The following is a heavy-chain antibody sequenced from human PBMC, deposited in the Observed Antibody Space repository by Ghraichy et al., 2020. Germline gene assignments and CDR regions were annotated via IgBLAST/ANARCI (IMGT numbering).Heavy chain of an antibody. V-gene: IGHV3-74*01. CDR1: GFTFNTYW. J-gene: IGHJ4*02. Sequence: GESLNISCAASGFTFNTYWMHWVRQAPGKGLVWVSRTNGDVSNTNYADSVKGRFTISRDNAKNTLYLQMNSLRVEDTAVYYCARADGPGYYHLDLGYWGQGTLVTVSS. D-gene: IGHD3-9*01. CDR3: ARADGPGYYHLDLGY. CDR2: TNGDVSNT.